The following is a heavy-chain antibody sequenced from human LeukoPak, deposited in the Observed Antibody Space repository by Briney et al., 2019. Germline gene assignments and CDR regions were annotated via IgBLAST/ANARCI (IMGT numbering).Heavy chain of an antibody. V-gene: IGHV4-39*07. CDR2: IYYSGSN. Sequence: SETLSLTCTVSGGSISSSSYYWDWIRQPPGKGLEWIGSIYYSGSNYYNPSLKSRVTISVNTSKNQFSLQLSSVTAADTAMYYCARDPMIVVVTEDAYYMDVRGKGTTVSVSS. D-gene: IGHD3-22*01. CDR1: GGSISSSSYY. CDR3: ARDPMIVVVTEDAYYMDV. J-gene: IGHJ6*03.